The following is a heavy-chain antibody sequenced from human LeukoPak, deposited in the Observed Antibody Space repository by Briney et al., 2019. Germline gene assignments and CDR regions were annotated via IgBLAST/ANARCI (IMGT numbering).Heavy chain of an antibody. D-gene: IGHD4-17*01. V-gene: IGHV3-23*01. Sequence: GRFLRLSGAASRLTFSNYAMNWVRQAPGKGLEWVSVISGSGGNTYYADSVKGRFTISRDNSKNTVFLQMNSLRAEDTAVYYCAKGGGDPVHWYFDLWGRGTLVTVSS. CDR1: RLTFSNYA. CDR3: AKGGGDPVHWYFDL. J-gene: IGHJ2*01. CDR2: ISGSGGNT.